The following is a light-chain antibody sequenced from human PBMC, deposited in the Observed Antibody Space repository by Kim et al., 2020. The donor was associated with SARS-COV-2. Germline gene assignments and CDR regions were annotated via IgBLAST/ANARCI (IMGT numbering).Light chain of an antibody. Sequence: DIQMTQSPSTLSASVGDRVTITCRASQSISSWLAWYQQKPGKAPNLLIYKASSLESGVPSRFSGSGSGTEFTLTISSLQPDDFATYYCQQYNDYSVGLTFGGGTKVDIK. CDR2: KAS. V-gene: IGKV1-5*03. CDR3: QQYNDYSVGLT. J-gene: IGKJ4*01. CDR1: QSISSW.